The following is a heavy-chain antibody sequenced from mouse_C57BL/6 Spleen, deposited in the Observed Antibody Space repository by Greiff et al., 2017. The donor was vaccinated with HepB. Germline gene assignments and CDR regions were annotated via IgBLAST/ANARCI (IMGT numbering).Heavy chain of an antibody. V-gene: IGHV1-54*01. CDR3: ARSYYGSSYYAMDY. Sequence: QVHVKQSGAELVRPGTSVKVSCKASGYAFTNYLIEWVKQRPGQGLEWIGVINPGSGGTNYNEKFKGKATLTADKSSSTAYMQLSSLTSEDSAVYFCARSYYGSSYYAMDYWGQGTSVTVSS. CDR1: GYAFTNYL. CDR2: INPGSGGT. J-gene: IGHJ4*01. D-gene: IGHD1-1*01.